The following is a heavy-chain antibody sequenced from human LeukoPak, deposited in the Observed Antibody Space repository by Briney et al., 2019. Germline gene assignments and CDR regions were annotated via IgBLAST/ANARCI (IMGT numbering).Heavy chain of an antibody. CDR3: AGEDWFDP. V-gene: IGHV1-69*13. J-gene: IGHJ5*02. Sequence: EVSVNVSCKASGGTFSIHAISWVRQAPGQGLEWMGGIIPIFGTANYAQKFQGRVTITADESTSTAYMELSSLRSEDTAVYYCAGEDWFDPWGQGTLVTVSS. CDR2: IIPIFGTA. CDR1: GGTFSIHA.